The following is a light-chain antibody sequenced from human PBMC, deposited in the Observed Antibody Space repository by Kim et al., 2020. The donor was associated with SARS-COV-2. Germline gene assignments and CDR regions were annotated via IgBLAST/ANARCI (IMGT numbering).Light chain of an antibody. Sequence: QSALTQPASVSGSPAQSITISCTGTSSDVGGYNYVSWYQQHPGKAPKLMIYDVSNRPSGVSNRFSGSKSGNTASLTISGLQAEDEADYYCSSYTSSSTPHVVFGGGTQLTVL. V-gene: IGLV2-14*03. CDR3: SSYTSSSTPHVV. J-gene: IGLJ2*01. CDR2: DVS. CDR1: SSDVGGYNY.